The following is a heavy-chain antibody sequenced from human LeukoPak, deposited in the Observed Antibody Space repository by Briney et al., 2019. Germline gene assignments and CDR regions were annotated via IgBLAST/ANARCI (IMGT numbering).Heavy chain of an antibody. CDR2: ISYDGSNK. CDR3: ARGGPYGSGSYYTNYFDL. CDR1: GFTFSIYA. V-gene: IGHV3-30*04. Sequence: PGRSLRLSCAASGFTFSIYAMHWVRQAPGKGLEWVAVISYDGSNKYYADSVKGRFTISRDNSKNTLYLQMNSLRAEDTAVYYCARGGPYGSGSYYTNYFDLWGQGTLVTVSS. D-gene: IGHD3-10*01. J-gene: IGHJ5*02.